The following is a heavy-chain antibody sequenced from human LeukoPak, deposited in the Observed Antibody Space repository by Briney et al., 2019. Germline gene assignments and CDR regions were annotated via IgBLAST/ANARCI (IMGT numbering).Heavy chain of an antibody. D-gene: IGHD3-10*01. V-gene: IGHV4-39*07. J-gene: IGHJ4*02. Sequence: PSETLSLTCTVSGGSISSYYWSWIRQPPGKGLEWIGSIYYSGSTYYNPSLKSRVTISVDTSKNQFSLKLSSVTAADTAVYYCARDKWFGELDYWGQGTLVTVSS. CDR2: IYYSGST. CDR3: ARDKWFGELDY. CDR1: GGSISSYY.